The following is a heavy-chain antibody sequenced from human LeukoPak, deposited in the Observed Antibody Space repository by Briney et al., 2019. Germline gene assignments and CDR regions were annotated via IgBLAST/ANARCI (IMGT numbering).Heavy chain of an antibody. J-gene: IGHJ4*02. CDR2: ISYDGTTK. CDR3: ARGKPGIAAAGTLSPLDY. V-gene: IGHV3-30*04. CDR1: GFTFSTYS. D-gene: IGHD6-13*01. Sequence: GRSLRLSCAASGFTFSTYSIHWVRQAPGNGLEWVAVISYDGTTKYYAHSVKGRFTISRDNSKNTLYLQMSSLETEDTAVYYCARGKPGIAAAGTLSPLDYWGQGALVTVSS.